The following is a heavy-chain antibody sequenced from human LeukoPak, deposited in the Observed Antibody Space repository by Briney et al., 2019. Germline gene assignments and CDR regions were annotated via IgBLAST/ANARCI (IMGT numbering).Heavy chain of an antibody. Sequence: SETLSLTCAVSGYSICSGYYWGWIRQPPGKGLEWIGSMYHNRGTYYNPSLKSRVTISMDTSKNHFSLRLSSVTAADTAVYYCASYYASVVSAYDYFGMDVWGKGTTVTVSS. V-gene: IGHV4-38-2*01. J-gene: IGHJ6*04. CDR2: MYHNRGT. CDR1: GYSICSGYY. D-gene: IGHD3-10*01. CDR3: ASYYASVVSAYDYFGMDV.